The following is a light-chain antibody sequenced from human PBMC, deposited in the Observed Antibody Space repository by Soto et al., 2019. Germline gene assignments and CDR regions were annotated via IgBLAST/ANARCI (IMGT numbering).Light chain of an antibody. J-gene: IGKJ4*02. V-gene: IGKV3-20*01. CDR2: GAS. CDR1: QSVSSNS. CDR3: HQYGSSPRS. Sequence: TLSASPLPLPVGERGSLSCRASQSVSSNSVAWYQQKPGQAPRLLISGASNRATGTPDRFRGSGSGTDFTLTITRLEPEDFAVYYCHQYGSSPRSFGGGTKVDIK.